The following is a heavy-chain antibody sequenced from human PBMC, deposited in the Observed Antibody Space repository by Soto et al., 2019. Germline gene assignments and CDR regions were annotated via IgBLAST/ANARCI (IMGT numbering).Heavy chain of an antibody. CDR3: ARESHDSLTGPPWVWYFDL. J-gene: IGHJ2*01. D-gene: IGHD3-9*01. Sequence: QVQLQQWGAGPLRPLETLSLTCGVSGGSFSGYYWAWIRQSPGKGLEWIGEINDRGSINYNPSLKSRVSISVSTSKNHYSLNMRSVTAADTAVYYGARESHDSLTGPPWVWYFDLWGRGTLVTVSS. V-gene: IGHV4-34*01. CDR2: INDRGSI. CDR1: GGSFSGYY.